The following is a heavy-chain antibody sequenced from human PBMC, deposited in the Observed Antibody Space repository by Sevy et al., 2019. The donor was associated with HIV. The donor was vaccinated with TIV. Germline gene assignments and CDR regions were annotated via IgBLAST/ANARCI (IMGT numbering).Heavy chain of an antibody. CDR3: ATDPIIVLLVTDGMDV. CDR1: GFTFTYAW. V-gene: IGHV3-15*01. J-gene: IGHJ6*02. Sequence: GGSLRLSCAASGFTFTYAWMSWVRQAPGKGLEWVGRIKSRPDGGTTDYAVSVKGRFTISRDDSKNTLYLQMNSLKAEDSAVYYCATDPIIVLLVTDGMDVWGQGTTVTVSS. D-gene: IGHD2-8*01. CDR2: IKSRPDGGTT.